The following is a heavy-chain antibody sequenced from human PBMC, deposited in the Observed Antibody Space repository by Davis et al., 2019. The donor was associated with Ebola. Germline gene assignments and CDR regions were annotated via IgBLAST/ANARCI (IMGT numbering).Heavy chain of an antibody. CDR3: ARGSPLRYRVDP. D-gene: IGHD3-9*01. CDR1: GGSISSSSYY. Sequence: PSETLSLTCTVSGGSISSSSYYWGWIRQPPGKGLEWIGSIYYSGSTYYNPSLKSRVTISVDTSKNQFSLKLSSVTAADTAVYYCARGSPLRYRVDPWGQGTLVTVSS. CDR2: IYYSGST. J-gene: IGHJ5*02. V-gene: IGHV4-39*01.